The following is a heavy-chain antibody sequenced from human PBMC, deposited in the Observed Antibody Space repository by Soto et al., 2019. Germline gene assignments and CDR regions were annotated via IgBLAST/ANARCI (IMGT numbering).Heavy chain of an antibody. CDR3: ARNGALDY. Sequence: QVQLQESGPGLVKPSQTLSLTCTVSGGSISSGDYYWSWIRQPPGKGLEWIGYILYSGTHNYNPSLESRLPISVDTYKNQFSLKLTSVTAADTAVYYWARNGALDYWGRGTLVTVSS. CDR1: GGSISSGDYY. CDR2: ILYSGTH. J-gene: IGHJ4*02. D-gene: IGHD2-8*01. V-gene: IGHV4-30-4*01.